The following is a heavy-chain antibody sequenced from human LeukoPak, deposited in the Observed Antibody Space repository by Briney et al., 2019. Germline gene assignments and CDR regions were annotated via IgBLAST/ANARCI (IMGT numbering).Heavy chain of an antibody. CDR3: VRTYCFDSTGSRDAFDF. J-gene: IGHJ3*01. CDR2: INANSGGT. V-gene: IGHV1-2*06. D-gene: IGHD3-22*01. Sequence: ASVKVSCKASGGTFSSYAISWVRQAPGQGLEWMGRINANSGGTNYAQKFQGRVTMTRDTSISTAYMELSRLRSDDAAVYYCVRTYCFDSTGSRDAFDFWGQGTMVIVST. CDR1: GGTFSSYA.